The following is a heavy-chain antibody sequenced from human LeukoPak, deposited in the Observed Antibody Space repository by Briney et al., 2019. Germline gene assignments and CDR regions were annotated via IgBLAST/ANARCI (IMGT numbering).Heavy chain of an antibody. D-gene: IGHD6-19*01. J-gene: IGHJ4*02. Sequence: SSETLSLTCTVSGGSISSYYWSWIRQPPGKGLEWIGYIYYSGSTNYNPSLKSRVTISLDTSKNQFSLKLSSVAAADTAVYYCARVPSSGWYYFDYWGQGTLVTVSS. CDR2: IYYSGST. CDR1: GGSISSYY. V-gene: IGHV4-59*01. CDR3: ARVPSSGWYYFDY.